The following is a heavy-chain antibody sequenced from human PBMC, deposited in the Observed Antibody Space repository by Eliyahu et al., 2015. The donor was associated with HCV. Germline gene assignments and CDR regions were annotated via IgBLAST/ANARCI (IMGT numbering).Heavy chain of an antibody. CDR3: HCDFWNGYSPS. D-gene: IGHD3-3*01. Sequence: AYAASVKGRFTISRDDSKSTAYLQMNSLKTEDTAVYYCHCDFWNGYSPSWGQGTLVTVSS. V-gene: IGHV3-73*01. J-gene: IGHJ5*02.